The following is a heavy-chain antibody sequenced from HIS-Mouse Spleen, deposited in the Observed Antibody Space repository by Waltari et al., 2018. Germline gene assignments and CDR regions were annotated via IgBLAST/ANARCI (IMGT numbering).Heavy chain of an antibody. CDR2: IYYSGST. V-gene: IGHV4-39*01. J-gene: IGHJ6*02. D-gene: IGHD6-13*01. CDR3: ARRIAAAGYYYYYYGMDV. CDR1: GGSISSSSYY. Sequence: QLQLQESGPGLVKPSETLSLTCTVSGGSISSSSYYWGWIRQPPGKGLEWIGSIYYSGSTYDNPSLKSRVTISVDTSKNQFSLKLSSVTAADTAVYYCARRIAAAGYYYYYYGMDVWGQGTTVTVSS.